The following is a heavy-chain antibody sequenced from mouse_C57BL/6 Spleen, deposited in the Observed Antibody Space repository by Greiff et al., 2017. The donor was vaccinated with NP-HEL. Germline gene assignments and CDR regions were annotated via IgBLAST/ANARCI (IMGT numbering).Heavy chain of an antibody. CDR2: IYPRSGNT. J-gene: IGHJ4*01. CDR1: GYTFTSYG. D-gene: IGHD1-1*01. V-gene: IGHV1-81*01. CDR3: ARRDGSSLYAMDY. Sequence: VQLQQSGAELARPGASVKLSCKASGYTFTSYGISWVKQRTGQGLEWIGEIYPRSGNTYYNEKFKGKATLTAGKSSSTAYMELRSLTSEDSAVYFCARRDGSSLYAMDYWGQGTSVTVSS.